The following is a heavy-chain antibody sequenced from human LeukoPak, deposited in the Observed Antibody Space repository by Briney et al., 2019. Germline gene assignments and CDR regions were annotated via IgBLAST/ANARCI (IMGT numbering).Heavy chain of an antibody. CDR2: INHSGST. V-gene: IGHV4-34*01. Sequence: PSETLSLTCAVYGGSFSGYYWSWIRQPPGKGLEWIGEINHSGSTNYNPSPKSRVTISVDTSKNQFSLKLTSVTAADTAVYYCARVKRRMGSSSGDYSDYWGQGALVTVSS. J-gene: IGHJ4*02. CDR1: GGSFSGYY. CDR3: ARVKRRMGSSSGDYSDY. D-gene: IGHD6-6*01.